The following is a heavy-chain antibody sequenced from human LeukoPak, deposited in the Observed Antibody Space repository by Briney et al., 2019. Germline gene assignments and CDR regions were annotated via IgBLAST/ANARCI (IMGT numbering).Heavy chain of an antibody. CDR3: ANNIRYDSSGYLDY. J-gene: IGHJ4*02. D-gene: IGHD3-22*01. V-gene: IGHV3-48*03. CDR2: ISSSGSTI. CDR1: GFTFSSYE. Sequence: TGGSLRLSCAASGFTFSSYEMNWVRQAPGKGLEWVSYISSSGSTIYYADSVKGRFTISRDNSKNTLYLQMNSLRAEDTAVYYCANNIRYDSSGYLDYWGQGTLVTVSS.